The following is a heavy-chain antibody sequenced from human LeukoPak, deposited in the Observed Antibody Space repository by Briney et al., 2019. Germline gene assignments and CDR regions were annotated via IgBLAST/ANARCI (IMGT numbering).Heavy chain of an antibody. Sequence: ASVKVSCKASGYTFTSYGISWVRQAPGQGLEWMGWISAYNGNTNYAQKLQGRVTMTTDTSTSTAYMELRSLRSDDTAVYYCARDGYRSSTSCYTGSYYYYGMDVWGQGTTVTVSS. D-gene: IGHD2-2*02. CDR3: ARDGYRSSTSCYTGSYYYYGMDV. CDR2: ISAYNGNT. J-gene: IGHJ6*02. V-gene: IGHV1-18*01. CDR1: GYTFTSYG.